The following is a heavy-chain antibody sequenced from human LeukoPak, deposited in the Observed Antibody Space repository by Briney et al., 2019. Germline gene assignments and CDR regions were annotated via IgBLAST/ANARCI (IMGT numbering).Heavy chain of an antibody. Sequence: PSETLSLTCAVYGGSFSGYYWSWIRQPPGKGLEWIGEINHSGSTNYNPSLKGRVTISVDTSKNQFSLKLSSVPAADTAVYYCARASIVVVPAAQDRWGQGTLVTVSS. J-gene: IGHJ4*02. CDR3: ARASIVVVPAAQDR. D-gene: IGHD2-2*01. CDR1: GGSFSGYY. V-gene: IGHV4-34*01. CDR2: INHSGST.